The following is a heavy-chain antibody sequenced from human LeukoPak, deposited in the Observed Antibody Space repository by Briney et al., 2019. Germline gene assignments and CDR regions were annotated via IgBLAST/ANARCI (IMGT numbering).Heavy chain of an antibody. D-gene: IGHD6-13*01. V-gene: IGHV3-23*01. CDR3: AKDHSSTWYIDY. J-gene: IGHJ4*02. CDR2: ITESGGST. Sequence: GGSLRLSCAASGFTFSRFGMSWVRQAPGKGMEWVSAITESGGSTYYADSVNGRFSISRANSKNTLYLEMNSLRAEDTAVYYCAKDHSSTWYIDYWGQGTLVTVPS. CDR1: GFTFSRFG.